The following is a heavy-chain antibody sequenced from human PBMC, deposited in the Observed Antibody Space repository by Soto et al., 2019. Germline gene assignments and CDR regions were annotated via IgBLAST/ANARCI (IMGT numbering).Heavy chain of an antibody. CDR2: INPKFGDT. D-gene: IGHD3-10*01. V-gene: IGHV1-2*02. Sequence: QVQLVQSGAEMKEPGDSVRVSCEASGYTFTSYYIHWVRQAPGQGLEWMGWINPKFGDTTYAQDFQGTVSMTRDMSISTVYMELSRLTSDDTAIYYCARNMAYYYGPGSGNGHGFWGQGTTVTVFS. J-gene: IGHJ6*02. CDR3: ARNMAYYYGPGSGNGHGF. CDR1: GYTFTSYY.